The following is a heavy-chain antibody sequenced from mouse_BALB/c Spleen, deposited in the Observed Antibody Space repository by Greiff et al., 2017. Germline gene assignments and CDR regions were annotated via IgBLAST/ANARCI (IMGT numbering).Heavy chain of an antibody. CDR2: INSNGGST. J-gene: IGHJ4*01. Sequence: EVKLVESGGGLVQPGGSLKLSCAASGFTFSSYGMSWVRQTPDKRLELVATINSNGGSTYYPDSVKGRFTISRDNAKNTLYLQMSSLKSEDTAMYYCARDEGAYYRYDYAMDYWGQGTSVTVSS. D-gene: IGHD2-14*01. CDR3: ARDEGAYYRYDYAMDY. V-gene: IGHV5-6-3*01. CDR1: GFTFSSYG.